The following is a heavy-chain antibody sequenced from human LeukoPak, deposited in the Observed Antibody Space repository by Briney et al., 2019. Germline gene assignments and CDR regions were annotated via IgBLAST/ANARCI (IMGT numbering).Heavy chain of an antibody. CDR1: GFTFSSSA. J-gene: IGHJ4*02. Sequence: SVKVSCKASGFTFSSSAVQWVRQARGQRLEWIGWFVVATGNTKYAQRFQERVTITRDMSTSTAYMELSSLRSEDTAVYYCAADLGTTGRFDYWGQGTLVTVSS. CDR2: FVVATGNT. V-gene: IGHV1-58*01. D-gene: IGHD1-1*01. CDR3: AADLGTTGRFDY.